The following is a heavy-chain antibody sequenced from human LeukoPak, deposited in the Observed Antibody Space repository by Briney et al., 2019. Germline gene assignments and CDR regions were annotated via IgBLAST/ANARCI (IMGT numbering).Heavy chain of an antibody. D-gene: IGHD1-26*01. CDR3: ARGAGEWELNGFDY. Sequence: PSETLSLTCTVPGGSISSGDYYWSWIRQPPGKGLEWIGYIYYSGSTYYNPSLKSRVTISVDTSKNQFSLKLSSVTAADTAVYYCARGAGEWELNGFDYWGQGTLVTVSS. CDR1: GGSISSGDYY. J-gene: IGHJ4*02. CDR2: IYYSGST. V-gene: IGHV4-30-4*01.